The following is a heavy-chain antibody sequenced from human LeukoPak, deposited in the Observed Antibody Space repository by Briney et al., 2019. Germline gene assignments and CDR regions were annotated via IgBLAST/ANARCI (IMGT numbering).Heavy chain of an antibody. CDR2: IYYSGST. Sequence: SETLSLTCTVSGGSISSYYWSWIRQPPGKGLEWIGYIYYSGSTNHNPSLKSRVTISVDTSKNQFSLKLSSVTAADTAVYYCARASMTMLPQHWGQGTLVTVSS. J-gene: IGHJ1*01. V-gene: IGHV4-59*01. CDR3: ARASMTMLPQH. D-gene: IGHD3-10*01. CDR1: GGSISSYY.